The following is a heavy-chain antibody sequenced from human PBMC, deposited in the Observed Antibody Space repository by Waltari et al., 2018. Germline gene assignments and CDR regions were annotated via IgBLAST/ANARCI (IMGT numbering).Heavy chain of an antibody. D-gene: IGHD1-1*01. CDR1: GGSVSTGGSY. V-gene: IGHV4-61*02. J-gene: IGHJ2*01. CDR3: AREGLKNDWPQGYFDI. CDR2: VYATGST. Sequence: QVQLQESGPGLVKASQTLSLSCSVSGGSVSTGGSYWTWIRQPAGKALEWIGRVYATGSTSYNVALKSRVTIFLDTSKNEFSLKLTSVTAADAAIYYCAREGLKNDWPQGYFDIWAVAPRSLS.